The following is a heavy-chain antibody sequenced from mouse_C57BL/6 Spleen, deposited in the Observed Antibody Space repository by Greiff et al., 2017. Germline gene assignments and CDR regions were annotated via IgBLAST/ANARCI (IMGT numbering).Heavy chain of an antibody. CDR1: GYTFTSYW. J-gene: IGHJ4*01. D-gene: IGHD1-1*01. CDR3: APYGSSYAMDD. Sequence: QVQLQQSGAELVKPGASVKLSCKASGYTFTSYWMHWVKQRPGQGLEWIGYINPSSGYTKYNQKFKDKATLTADKSSSTAYRQLSSLTYEDSAVYYCAPYGSSYAMDDWGQGTSVTVSS. CDR2: INPSSGYT. V-gene: IGHV1-7*01.